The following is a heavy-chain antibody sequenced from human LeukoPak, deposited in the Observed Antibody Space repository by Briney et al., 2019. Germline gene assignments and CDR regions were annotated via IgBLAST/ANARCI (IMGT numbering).Heavy chain of an antibody. V-gene: IGHV4-59*01. J-gene: IGHJ6*03. D-gene: IGHD1-20*01. CDR1: GGSITNYY. CDR2: IHYSGST. Sequence: SETLSLTCTVSGGSITNYYWTWIRQPPGKGLEWIGYIHYSGSTNYNPSLKSRVTISVDTSKNQFSLKLSSVTAADTAVYYCARASITYYYYYMGVWGKGTTVTVSS. CDR3: ARASITYYYYYMGV.